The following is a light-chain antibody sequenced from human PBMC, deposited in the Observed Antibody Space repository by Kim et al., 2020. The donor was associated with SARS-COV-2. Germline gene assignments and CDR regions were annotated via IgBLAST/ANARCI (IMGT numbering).Light chain of an antibody. CDR3: QQYGSSLLT. CDR1: QDVSSSY. Sequence: APGERAALACRASQDVSSSYLAWYQQKPGQAPRLLIYGGSSRATGIPDRFSGSGSGTDFTLTISRLEPEDFAVYYCQQYGSSLLTFGEGTKVDIK. CDR2: GGS. V-gene: IGKV3-20*01. J-gene: IGKJ1*01.